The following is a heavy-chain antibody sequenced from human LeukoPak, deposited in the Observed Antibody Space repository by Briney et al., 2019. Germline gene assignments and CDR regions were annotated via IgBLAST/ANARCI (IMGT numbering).Heavy chain of an antibody. J-gene: IGHJ5*02. CDR2: IYYSGNS. V-gene: IGHV4-59*11. CDR1: GGSISSHY. Sequence: SETLSLTRSVSGGSISSHYWSWIRQPPGKGLEWIAYIYYSGNSNTNPSLKSRVTMSVDTSKNQFSLKLSSVTAADTAVYYCARGRDWFDPWGQGTLVTVSS. CDR3: ARGRDWFDP.